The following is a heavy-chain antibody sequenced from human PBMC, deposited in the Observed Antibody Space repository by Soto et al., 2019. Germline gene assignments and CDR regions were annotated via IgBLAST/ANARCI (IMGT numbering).Heavy chain of an antibody. CDR1: GGTFSIYA. CDR3: ATRGTTAVSKALLG. V-gene: IGHV1-69*05. J-gene: IGHJ4*02. D-gene: IGHD1-7*01. CDR2: IIPIFGTA. Sequence: SVKVSCKASGGTFSIYASSWVRQAPGQGLEWMGGIIPIFGTANYAQKFQGRVTMSTDTPTATAFLELTSLTLDDTAVYYCATRGTTAVSKALLGWGQGTLVTVPQ.